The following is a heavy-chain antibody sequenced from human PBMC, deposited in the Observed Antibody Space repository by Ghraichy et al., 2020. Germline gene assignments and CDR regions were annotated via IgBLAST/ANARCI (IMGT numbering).Heavy chain of an antibody. D-gene: IGHD5-18*01. CDR3: ARGGYSYGPNY. Sequence: ASVKVSCKASGYSFTTYYIHWVRQAPGQGLEWMGIINPSGGSTSYAQKFQGRVTMTRDTSTSTVYMELSSLRSEDTAVYYCARGGYSYGPNYWGQGTLVTASS. CDR1: GYSFTTYY. CDR2: INPSGGST. J-gene: IGHJ4*02. V-gene: IGHV1-46*01.